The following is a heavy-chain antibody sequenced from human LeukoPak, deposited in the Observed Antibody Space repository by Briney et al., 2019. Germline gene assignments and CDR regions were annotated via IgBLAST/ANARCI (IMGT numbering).Heavy chain of an antibody. Sequence: PSETLSLTCTVSGGSISSGSYYWSWIRQPAGRGLEWIGRIYTSGSTNYNPSLKSRVTISVDTSKNQFSLKLSSVTAADTAVYYCARFRLGYGSGSTHYYIPTDVWGKGTTVTISS. J-gene: IGHJ6*04. V-gene: IGHV4-61*02. CDR1: GGSISSGSYY. CDR3: ARFRLGYGSGSTHYYIPTDV. D-gene: IGHD3-10*01. CDR2: IYTSGST.